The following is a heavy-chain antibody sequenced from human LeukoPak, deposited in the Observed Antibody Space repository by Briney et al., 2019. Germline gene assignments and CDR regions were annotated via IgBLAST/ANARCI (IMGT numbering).Heavy chain of an antibody. CDR2: IYSGGST. D-gene: IGHD6-13*01. Sequence: GGSLRLSCAASGXTVSSNYMSWVRQAPGKGLEWVSVIYSGGSTYYADSVKGRFTISKDNSKNTLYLQMNSLRAEDTAVYYCARAYSSSWYRLDYWGQGTLVTVSS. CDR3: ARAYSSSWYRLDY. J-gene: IGHJ4*02. V-gene: IGHV3-53*01. CDR1: GXTVSSNY.